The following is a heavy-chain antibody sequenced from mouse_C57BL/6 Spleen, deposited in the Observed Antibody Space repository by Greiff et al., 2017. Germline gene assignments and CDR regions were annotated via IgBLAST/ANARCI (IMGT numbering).Heavy chain of an antibody. CDR1: GFTFSSYA. J-gene: IGHJ4*01. Sequence: EVQVVESGGGLVKPGGSLKLSCAASGFTFSSYAMSWVRQTPEKRLEWVATISDGGSYTDYPDNVKGRFTISRDNAKNNLYLQMSHLKSEDTAMYYCARDRYPYAMDYWGQGTSVTVSS. CDR3: ARDRYPYAMDY. V-gene: IGHV5-4*01. D-gene: IGHD1-1*01. CDR2: ISDGGSYT.